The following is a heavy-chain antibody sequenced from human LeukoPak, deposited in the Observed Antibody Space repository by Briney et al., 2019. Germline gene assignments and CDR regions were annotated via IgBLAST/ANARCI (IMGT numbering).Heavy chain of an antibody. V-gene: IGHV3-30*02. Sequence: GGSLRLSCAASGFTFSTYGMHWVHQAPGKGLEWVTFIRYDGSNKYYADSVKGRFTISRDNSKNTLYLQMNSLRAEDTAVYYCAKDGRKDSSSWYRVDYRGQGTLVTVSS. J-gene: IGHJ4*02. CDR1: GFTFSTYG. CDR3: AKDGRKDSSSWYRVDY. D-gene: IGHD6-13*01. CDR2: IRYDGSNK.